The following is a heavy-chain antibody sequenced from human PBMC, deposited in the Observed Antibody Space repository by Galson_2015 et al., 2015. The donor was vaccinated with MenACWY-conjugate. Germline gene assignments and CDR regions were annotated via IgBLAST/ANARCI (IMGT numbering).Heavy chain of an antibody. CDR3: ARRSGWTNDAFDI. CDR2: ISAYNGNI. J-gene: IGHJ3*02. Sequence: SVKVSCKASGHTFTSYGFSWVRQAPGQGLEWIGWISAYNGNINYAQKFQGRVTMTTDTSTSTAYMELRSLRSDDTAVYYCARRSGWTNDAFDIWGQGTMVTVSS. D-gene: IGHD6-19*01. V-gene: IGHV1-18*01. CDR1: GHTFTSYG.